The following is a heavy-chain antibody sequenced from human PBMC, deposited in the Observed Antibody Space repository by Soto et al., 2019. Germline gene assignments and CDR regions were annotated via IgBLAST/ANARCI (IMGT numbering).Heavy chain of an antibody. J-gene: IGHJ4*02. CDR3: ARAGKDYYDSSGLVDY. D-gene: IGHD3-22*01. Sequence: PSETLSLTCTVSGGSISSYYWSWIRQPPGKGLEWIGYIYYSGSTNYNPSLKSRVTISVDTSKNQFSLKLSSVTAADTAVYYCARAGKDYYDSSGLVDYRGQRNPVTVSS. CDR1: GGSISSYY. V-gene: IGHV4-59*01. CDR2: IYYSGST.